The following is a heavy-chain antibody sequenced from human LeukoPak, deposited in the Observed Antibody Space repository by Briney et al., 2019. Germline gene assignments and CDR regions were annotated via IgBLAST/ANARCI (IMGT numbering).Heavy chain of an antibody. V-gene: IGHV4-59*01. CDR1: GGSISSYY. CDR2: IYYSGST. CDR3: ARAARSGYDFNYNDY. J-gene: IGHJ4*02. Sequence: SETLSLTCTVSGGSISSYYWSWIRQPPGKGLEWIGYIYYSGSTNYNPSLKSRVTISVDTSKNQFSLKLSSVTAADTAVYYCARAARSGYDFNYNDYWGQGTLVTVSS. D-gene: IGHD5-12*01.